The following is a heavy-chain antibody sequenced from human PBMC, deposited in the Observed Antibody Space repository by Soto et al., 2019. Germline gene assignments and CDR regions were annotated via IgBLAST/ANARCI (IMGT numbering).Heavy chain of an antibody. CDR2: IYYSGST. D-gene: IGHD2-21*01. J-gene: IGHJ6*02. CDR3: AASCVGCGGFNYYGMDV. Sequence: QVQLQESGPGLVKPSQTLSLTCTVSGGSISSGGYYWSWIRQHPGKGLEWIGYIYYSGSTYYNPSLKSRVTISVDTSKNQFSLKFSSVTAADTAVYYCAASCVGCGGFNYYGMDVWGQGTTVTVSS. V-gene: IGHV4-31*03. CDR1: GGSISSGGYY.